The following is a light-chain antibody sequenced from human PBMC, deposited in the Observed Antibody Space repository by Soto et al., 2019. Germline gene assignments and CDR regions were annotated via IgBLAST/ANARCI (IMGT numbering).Light chain of an antibody. CDR2: KAS. CDR3: QQYDSYST. CDR1: QSISSW. Sequence: DIQMTQPPSTLSASVGDRVTITCRASQSISSWLAWYQQKSGKAPNVLIYKASTLATGVPSRFSGSGSGTEFTLTISSPQPDDFATYYCQQYDSYSTFGGGTKVDIK. V-gene: IGKV1-5*03. J-gene: IGKJ4*01.